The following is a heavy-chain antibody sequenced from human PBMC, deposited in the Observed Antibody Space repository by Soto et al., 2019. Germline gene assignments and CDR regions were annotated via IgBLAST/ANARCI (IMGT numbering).Heavy chain of an antibody. CDR3: AKDTGIAVAVPSGGGDY. J-gene: IGHJ4*02. Sequence: GGSLRLSCAASGFTFSSYAMSWVRQAPGKGLEWVSAISGSGGSTYYADSGKGRFTISRDNSKNTMYLQMNGLRAEDTAVYYCAKDTGIAVAVPSGGGDYWGQGTLVTVSS. CDR1: GFTFSSYA. V-gene: IGHV3-23*01. CDR2: ISGSGGST. D-gene: IGHD6-19*01.